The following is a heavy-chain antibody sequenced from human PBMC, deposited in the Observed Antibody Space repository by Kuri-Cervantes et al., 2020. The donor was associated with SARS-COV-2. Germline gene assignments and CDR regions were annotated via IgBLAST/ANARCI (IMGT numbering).Heavy chain of an antibody. Sequence: GGSLRLSCAASGFTFSSYGMHWVRQAPGKGLEWVAVISYDGSNKYYADSVKGRFTISRDNSKNTLYLQMNSLRAEDTAVYYCAKDSGYHDSSGYYRYWGQGTLVTVSS. CDR2: ISYDGSNK. CDR1: GFTFSSYG. J-gene: IGHJ4*02. CDR3: AKDSGYHDSSGYYRY. V-gene: IGHV3-30*18. D-gene: IGHD3-22*01.